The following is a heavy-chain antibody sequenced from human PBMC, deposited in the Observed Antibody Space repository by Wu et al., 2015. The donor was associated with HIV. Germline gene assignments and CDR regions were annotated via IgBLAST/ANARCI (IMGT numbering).Heavy chain of an antibody. Sequence: QVQLVQSGAEVKKPGASVNISCKASYILTSYPIGWVRQAPGQRLEWMGWMNPYNGYIKPAQKFEDRITMSTNNSAHTAYMELRSLASDDTAIYFCARVQFDPKYYTYFDLWGQGTLVTVSS. V-gene: IGHV1-18*01. CDR2: MNPYNGYI. CDR1: YILTSYP. J-gene: IGHJ2*01. D-gene: IGHD3-10*01. CDR3: ARVQFDPKYYTYFDL.